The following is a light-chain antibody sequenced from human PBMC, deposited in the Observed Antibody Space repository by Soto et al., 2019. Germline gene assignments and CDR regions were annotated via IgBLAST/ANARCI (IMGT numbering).Light chain of an antibody. J-gene: IGKJ4*01. V-gene: IGKV1-9*01. CDR2: AAS. Sequence: IPLTLSPSSLSASVGDRVTITCRASQGLSSYLAWYQQKPGKAPKLLIYAASTLQTGVPSRFSGSESGTDFTLTISSLQPEDFAPYYCQQVNNYPLPFGGVAKVDIK. CDR1: QGLSSY. CDR3: QQVNNYPLP.